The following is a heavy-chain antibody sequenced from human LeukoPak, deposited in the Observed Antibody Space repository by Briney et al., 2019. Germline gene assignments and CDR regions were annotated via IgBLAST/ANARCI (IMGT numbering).Heavy chain of an antibody. CDR3: ARSTRRDSEIALAEYFQH. Sequence: GGSLRLSCAASGFTFSNYAMHWVRQAPGKGLEWVSYISSSGNTIYYADSVKGRFTISRDNAKNSLYLQMNSLRAEDTAVYYCARSTRRDSEIALAEYFQHWGQGTLVTVSS. CDR2: ISSSGNTI. D-gene: IGHD1-26*01. CDR1: GFTFSNYA. J-gene: IGHJ1*01. V-gene: IGHV3-48*04.